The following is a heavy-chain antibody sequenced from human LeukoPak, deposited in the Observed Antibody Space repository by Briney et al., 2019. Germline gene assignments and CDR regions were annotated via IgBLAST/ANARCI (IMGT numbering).Heavy chain of an antibody. Sequence: PGGSLRLSCAASGFTFSNAWMSWVRQAPGKGXXXXXXXXXXTDGGTTDYAXXXXGXFTXXRDDSKNTLYLQMNSLKTEDTAVYYXTTAHEFYDSSGYYYFDYWGQGTLVTVSS. V-gene: IGHV3-15*01. CDR1: GFTFSNAW. J-gene: IGHJ4*02. D-gene: IGHD3-22*01. CDR2: XXXXTDGGTT. CDR3: TTAHEFYDSSGYYYFDY.